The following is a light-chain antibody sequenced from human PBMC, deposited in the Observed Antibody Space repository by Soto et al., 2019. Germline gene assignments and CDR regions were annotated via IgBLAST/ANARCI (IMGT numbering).Light chain of an antibody. J-gene: IGKJ1*01. CDR1: QSVSSSY. V-gene: IGKV3-20*01. Sequence: EIVLTQSPGTLSLSPGERATLSCRASQSVSSSYLAWYQHKPGQAPRLLIYGVSSRATGIPDRFSGSGSGTHFTLTISRLEPEDFAVYYCHQFGTSPKTFVQGTKVEIK. CDR2: GVS. CDR3: HQFGTSPKT.